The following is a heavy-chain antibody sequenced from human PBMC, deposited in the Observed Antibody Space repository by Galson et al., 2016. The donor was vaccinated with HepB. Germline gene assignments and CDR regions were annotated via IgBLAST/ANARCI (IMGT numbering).Heavy chain of an antibody. CDR3: ARDYRHCGADPM. J-gene: IGHJ4*02. V-gene: IGHV3-7*01. CDR1: GFAFNTYW. D-gene: IGHD2-21*02. CDR2: IKQDAGET. Sequence: SLRLSCAASGFAFNTYWMSWVRHAPGKGLEWVANIKQDAGETYSVDSVKGRFTISRDNAKNSLYLQMNSLTADDTAVYYCARDYRHCGADPMGAQGTLVTVSS.